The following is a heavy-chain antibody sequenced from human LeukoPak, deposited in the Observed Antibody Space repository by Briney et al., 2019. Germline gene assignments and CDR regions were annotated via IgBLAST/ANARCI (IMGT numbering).Heavy chain of an antibody. CDR1: GFTFSSYA. CDR2: IWYDGVDK. V-gene: IGHV3-33*01. J-gene: IGHJ4*02. Sequence: GGSLRLSCAASGFTFSSYAIHWVRQAPGKGLEWVAVIWYDGVDKYYEDSVKGRFTPSRDNSKNTVYLQMNSLRAEDTAVYYCARGRPSRTYYFDFWGQGTLVTVSS. D-gene: IGHD6-13*01. CDR3: ARGRPSRTYYFDF.